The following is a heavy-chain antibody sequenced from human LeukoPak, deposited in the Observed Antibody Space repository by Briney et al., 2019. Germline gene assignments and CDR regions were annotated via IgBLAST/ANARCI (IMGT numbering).Heavy chain of an antibody. Sequence: SETLSLTCTVSGGSISTYSWNWIRQPPGKGLEWIGYNYFSGTTNYNPALKSRVTISVDRSKNQFSLKLNSVTAADTAVYYCARGDYGDYGDFYYYGLDVWGQGTTVTVSS. CDR2: NYFSGTT. CDR1: GGSISTYS. V-gene: IGHV4-59*01. J-gene: IGHJ6*02. D-gene: IGHD4-17*01. CDR3: ARGDYGDYGDFYYYGLDV.